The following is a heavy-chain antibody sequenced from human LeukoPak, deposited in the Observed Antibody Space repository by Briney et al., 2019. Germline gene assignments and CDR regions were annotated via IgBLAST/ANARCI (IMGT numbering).Heavy chain of an antibody. CDR1: GFTFSDYY. V-gene: IGHV3-11*01. J-gene: IGHJ6*02. CDR3: ARDLNYYDSSGYYYGMDV. D-gene: IGHD3-22*01. CDR2: ISSSGSTI. Sequence: LGGSLRLSCAASGFTFSDYYMSWIRQAPGKGLEWVSYISSSGSTIYYADSVKGRFTISRDNAKNSLYLQMNSLRAEDTAVYYCARDLNYYDSSGYYYGMDVWGQGTTVTVSS.